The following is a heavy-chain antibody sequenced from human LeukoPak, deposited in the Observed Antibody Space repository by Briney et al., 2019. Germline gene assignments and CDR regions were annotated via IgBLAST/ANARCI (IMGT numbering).Heavy chain of an antibody. CDR2: FHPGDSDS. CDR1: GYTFTKQW. V-gene: IGHV5-51*01. D-gene: IGHD3-9*01. CDR3: ARRADILTGYSSYDY. Sequence: GESLKISCEASGYTFTKQWIGWVRQMPGKGLEWMGMFHPGDSDSKYSPSFQGQVTISVDNSINTAYLQWNSLKASDTAMYYCARRADILTGYSSYDYWGQGTLVTVSS. J-gene: IGHJ4*02.